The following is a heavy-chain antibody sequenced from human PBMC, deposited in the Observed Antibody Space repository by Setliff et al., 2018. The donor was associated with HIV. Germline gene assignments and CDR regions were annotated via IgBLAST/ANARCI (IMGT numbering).Heavy chain of an antibody. J-gene: IGHJ3*02. CDR1: GYTFSSYS. D-gene: IGHD3-10*01. CDR3: AREYFGSGSYVRSFDI. Sequence: ASVKVSCKASGYTFSSYSISWVRQAPGQGLEWMGWISGYNGPTNYAKKFQGRVIMTTDTSTSTAYMELRSLRSDDTAVYYCAREYFGSGSYVRSFDIWGQGTLVTVSS. V-gene: IGHV1-18*01. CDR2: ISGYNGPT.